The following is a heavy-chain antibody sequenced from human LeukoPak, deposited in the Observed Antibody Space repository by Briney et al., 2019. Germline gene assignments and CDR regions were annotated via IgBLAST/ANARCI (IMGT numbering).Heavy chain of an antibody. CDR1: GGSISSGSYY. J-gene: IGHJ4*02. Sequence: PSETLSLTCTVSGGSISSGSYYWSWIRQPAGKGLEWIGRIYTSGSTNYNPSLKSRVTISVDTSKNQFSLKLSSVTAADTAVYYCARDTYCGGDCYLDYWGQGTLVTVSS. CDR3: ARDTYCGGDCYLDY. D-gene: IGHD2-21*02. CDR2: IYTSGST. V-gene: IGHV4-61*02.